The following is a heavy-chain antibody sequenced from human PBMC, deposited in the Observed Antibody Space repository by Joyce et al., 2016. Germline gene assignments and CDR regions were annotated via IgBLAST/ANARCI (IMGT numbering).Heavy chain of an antibody. J-gene: IGHJ4*01. CDR3: GYADWGRRHYEY. D-gene: IGHD4-17*01. Sequence: EVRLVESGGGLIKPGGSLRLSCAASGFSFANAYMSWVRQAPGKGLEWVGRIKSKAFGGTKDYATPVGGRCTILSENSKNPLFLQMSSLQTEDSAIYYCGYADWGRRHYEYVGHGTLLTVSS. V-gene: IGHV3-15*01. CDR2: IKSKAFGGTK. CDR1: GFSFANAY.